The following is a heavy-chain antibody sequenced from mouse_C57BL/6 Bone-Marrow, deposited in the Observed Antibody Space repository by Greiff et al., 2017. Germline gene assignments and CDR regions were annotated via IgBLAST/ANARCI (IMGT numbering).Heavy chain of an antibody. J-gene: IGHJ3*01. CDR1: GFNIKDDY. CDR2: IDPEHGDT. Sequence: VQLQQSGAELVRPGASVKLSCTASGFNIKDDYMHWVKQRPEQGLEWIGWIDPEHGDTEYASKFQGKATLTAATSSNPAYLQLSSLTSEDTAVYYCSAPPTVPARGWFADWGQGTLVTVSA. CDR3: SAPPTVPARGWFAD. D-gene: IGHD1-1*01. V-gene: IGHV14-4*01.